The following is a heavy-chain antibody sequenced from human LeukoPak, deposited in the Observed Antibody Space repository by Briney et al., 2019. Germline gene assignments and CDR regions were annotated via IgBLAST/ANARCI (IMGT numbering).Heavy chain of an antibody. D-gene: IGHD4-17*01. CDR3: ATATSLDYGDYFFHH. Sequence: PGGSLRLSCAASGXTFSSYEMNWVRQAPGKGLEWVSYISSCGSTIYYSDSVKGRFTISRDNAKNSLYPQMNSLRVEDTAVYYCATATSLDYGDYFFHHWGQGTLVTVSS. V-gene: IGHV3-48*03. J-gene: IGHJ1*01. CDR1: GXTFSSYE. CDR2: ISSCGSTI.